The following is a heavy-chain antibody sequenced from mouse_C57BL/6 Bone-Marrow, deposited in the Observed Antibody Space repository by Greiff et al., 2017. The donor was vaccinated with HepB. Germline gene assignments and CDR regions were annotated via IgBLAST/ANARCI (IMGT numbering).Heavy chain of an antibody. D-gene: IGHD1-3*01. CDR2: IDPSDSYT. CDR3: ANKGGYYAMDY. V-gene: IGHV1-59*01. J-gene: IGHJ4*01. Sequence: QVQLQQPGAELVRPGTSVKLSCKASGYTFTSYWMHWVKQRPGQGLEWIGVIDPSDSYTNYNQKFKGKATLTVDTSSSTAYMQLSSLRSEDSAVYYCANKGGYYAMDYWGQGTSVTVSS. CDR1: GYTFTSYW.